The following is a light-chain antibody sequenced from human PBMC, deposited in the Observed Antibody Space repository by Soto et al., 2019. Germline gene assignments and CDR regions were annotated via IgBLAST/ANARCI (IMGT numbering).Light chain of an antibody. V-gene: IGKV3-15*01. J-gene: IGKJ1*01. CDR2: GAS. CDR1: QSVSSC. CDR3: QQYSIWRT. Sequence: ELVMTQSQATVPVSPGKRVALFFRASQSVSSCLAWYQQKPGQAPRLLIYGASTRATGIPARFSGSGSGTEFTLTISSLQSEDFAVYYCQQYSIWRTFGQGTKVDIK.